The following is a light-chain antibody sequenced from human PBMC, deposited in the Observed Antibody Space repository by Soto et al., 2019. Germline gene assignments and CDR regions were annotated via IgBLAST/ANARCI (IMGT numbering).Light chain of an antibody. CDR2: DAS. CDR3: QQRSNRPPLYT. CDR1: QSVSSY. Sequence: EIVLTQSPATLSVSPGERATISCRASQSVSSYLAWYQQKPGQAPKLLIYDASNMTIGIPSRFSGSGSGTDLALTISSIELEALAVYYCQQRSNRPPLYTFGQGTKLEIK. J-gene: IGKJ2*01. V-gene: IGKV3-11*01.